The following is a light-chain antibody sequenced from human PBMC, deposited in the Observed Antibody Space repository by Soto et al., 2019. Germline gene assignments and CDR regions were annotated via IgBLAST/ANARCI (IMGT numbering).Light chain of an antibody. V-gene: IGLV2-14*01. CDR2: EVS. CDR1: SSDVGGYHY. CDR3: TSYTSGSTLV. Sequence: QSALTQPASVSGSLGQSVTISCTGTSSDVGGYHYVSWYQHHPGKAPKLIIYEVSNRPSGISNRFSGSKSGNTASLTISGLQAEDEADYYCTSYTSGSTLVFGGGTQLTVL. J-gene: IGLJ3*02.